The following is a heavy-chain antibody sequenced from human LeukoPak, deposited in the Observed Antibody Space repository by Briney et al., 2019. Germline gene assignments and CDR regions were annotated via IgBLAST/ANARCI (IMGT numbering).Heavy chain of an antibody. V-gene: IGHV3-53*04. J-gene: IGHJ4*02. Sequence: PGGSLRLSCAVSGFTFSSYSMNWVRQAPGKGLEWVSVIYSGGSTYYADSVKGRFTISRHNSKNTLYLQMNSLRAEDTAVYYCARVDDYGGNLLFDYWGQGTLVTVSS. CDR3: ARVDDYGGNLLFDY. CDR1: GFTFSSYS. CDR2: IYSGGST. D-gene: IGHD4-23*01.